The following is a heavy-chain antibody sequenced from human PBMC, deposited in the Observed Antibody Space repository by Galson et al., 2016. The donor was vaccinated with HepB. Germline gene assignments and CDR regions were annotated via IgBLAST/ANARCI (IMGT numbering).Heavy chain of an antibody. J-gene: IGHJ4*02. D-gene: IGHD6-19*01. CDR2: ISSTGDTI. V-gene: IGHV3-11*04. Sequence: SLRLSCAASGFTLSDYYMSWIRQAPGKGLEYVSYISSTGDTIYYADSVRGRFTVSRDNAKNSLYLQMNSLRAEDTALYYCARDPRMSGSGWYYFDSWGQGILVTVSS. CDR1: GFTLSDYY. CDR3: ARDPRMSGSGWYYFDS.